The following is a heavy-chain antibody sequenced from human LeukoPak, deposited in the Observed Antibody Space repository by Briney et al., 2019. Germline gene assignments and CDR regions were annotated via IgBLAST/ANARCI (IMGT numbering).Heavy chain of an antibody. V-gene: IGHV3-23*01. D-gene: IGHD5-12*01. Sequence: SGWSLRLSCAASGFTFSSYAMSWVRQAPGKGLEWVSVISGSSGHTYYADSVKGRFTISRDNSKNTLYLQMNSLRAEDTAVYYCAKDPWHSGDDFEVWGQGTLVTVSS. CDR1: GFTFSSYA. CDR3: AKDPWHSGDDFEV. CDR2: ISGSSGHT. J-gene: IGHJ4*02.